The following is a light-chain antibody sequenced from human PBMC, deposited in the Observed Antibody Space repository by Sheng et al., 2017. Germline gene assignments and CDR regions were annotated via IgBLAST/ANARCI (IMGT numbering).Light chain of an antibody. Sequence: SYVLTQPPSVSVAPGQTATITCGGDNIGGLSVHWYQQRPGQAPALVVYDDSGRPSGIPERFSGSNSGNTATLTISRVEAGDEADFYCQVWDTSDHVLFGGGTKLTVL. CDR3: QVWDTSDHVL. CDR2: DDS. CDR1: NIGGLS. V-gene: IGLV3-21*02. J-gene: IGLJ2*01.